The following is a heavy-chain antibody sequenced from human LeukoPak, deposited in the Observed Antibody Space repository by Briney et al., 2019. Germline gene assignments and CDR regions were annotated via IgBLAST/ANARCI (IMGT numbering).Heavy chain of an antibody. V-gene: IGHV3-33*01. J-gene: IGHJ3*02. CDR3: ARAGEDFDI. CDR2: IWYDGSDK. D-gene: IGHD2-21*01. CDR1: GFTFSSYD. Sequence: GSLTLYCAGYGFTFSSYDMHRVPQAQGKGREWWAIIWYDGSDKYYRDSVKGRFTIPRDNSKNTLYLQMNSLRAEVTAIYYCARAGEDFDIWGRGTMVTVSS.